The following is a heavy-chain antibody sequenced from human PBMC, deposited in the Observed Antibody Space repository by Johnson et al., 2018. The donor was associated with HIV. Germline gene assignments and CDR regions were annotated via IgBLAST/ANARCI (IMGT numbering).Heavy chain of an antibody. CDR2: IKEDGTEK. J-gene: IGHJ3*01. D-gene: IGHD5-18*01. V-gene: IGHV3-7*05. CDR3: VRQYELYGYAFDL. Sequence: VQLVESGGGVVRPGGSLRLSCAASGFTFDDYGMSWVRQAPGERLEWVANIKEDGTEKYYVDSVKGRFTVSRDNAKNSLYLQMNDLRAEDTAVYYCVRQYELYGYAFDLWGQGTVVTVSS. CDR1: GFTFDDYG.